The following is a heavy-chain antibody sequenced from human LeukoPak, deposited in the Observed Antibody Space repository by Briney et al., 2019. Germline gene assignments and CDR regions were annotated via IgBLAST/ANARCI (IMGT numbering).Heavy chain of an antibody. D-gene: IGHD4-23*01. Sequence: SVKVSCKASGFTFSNSAIQWVRQARGQRLEWIGWIGVAGGNTNYAQTLQGRITISRDMSTSTAYMELTSLRSDDTAVYYCAAEIYGGNTDCCTFDFWGPGTPVTVSS. V-gene: IGHV1-58*02. CDR1: GFTFSNSA. J-gene: IGHJ3*01. CDR2: IGVAGGNT. CDR3: AAEIYGGNTDCCTFDF.